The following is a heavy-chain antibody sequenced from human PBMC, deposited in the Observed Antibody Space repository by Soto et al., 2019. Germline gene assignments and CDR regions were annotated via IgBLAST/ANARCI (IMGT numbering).Heavy chain of an antibody. Sequence: EVQLLESGGGLVQPGGSLRLSCAASGFTFSSYAMSWVRQAPGKGLEWVSAISGIGGSTYYADSVKGRFTISRDNSKNTLYLQMNSLRAEDTAVYYCARVVVAATEGKDYFDYWGQGTLVTVSS. CDR1: GFTFSSYA. V-gene: IGHV3-23*01. J-gene: IGHJ4*02. CDR3: ARVVVAATEGKDYFDY. D-gene: IGHD2-15*01. CDR2: ISGIGGST.